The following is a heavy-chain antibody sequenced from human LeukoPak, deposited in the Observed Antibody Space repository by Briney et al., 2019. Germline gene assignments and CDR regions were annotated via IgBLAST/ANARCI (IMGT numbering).Heavy chain of an antibody. CDR3: AKEAHCGSDYPVTCEYFQH. D-gene: IGHD1-26*01. V-gene: IGHV3-9*01. Sequence: GRSLRLSCAASGFTFDDYAMHWVRQAPGKGLEWVSGISWNSGSIGYADSVKGRFTISRDNAKNSLYLQMNSLRAEDTALYYCAKEAHCGSDYPVTCEYFQHWGQGTLVTVSS. J-gene: IGHJ1*01. CDR2: ISWNSGSI. CDR1: GFTFDDYA.